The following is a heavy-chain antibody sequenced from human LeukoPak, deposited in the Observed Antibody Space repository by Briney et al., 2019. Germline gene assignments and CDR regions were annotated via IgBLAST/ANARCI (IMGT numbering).Heavy chain of an antibody. J-gene: IGHJ4*02. Sequence: PGGSLRLSCAASGFTFSSYGMHWVRQAPGKGLEWVAFIRYDGSNKYYADSVKGRFTISRDNSKNTLYLQMNSLRAEDTAVYYCAMGLGELRPLDYWGQGTLVTVSS. CDR1: GFTFSSYG. V-gene: IGHV3-30*02. D-gene: IGHD1-26*01. CDR2: IRYDGSNK. CDR3: AMGLGELRPLDY.